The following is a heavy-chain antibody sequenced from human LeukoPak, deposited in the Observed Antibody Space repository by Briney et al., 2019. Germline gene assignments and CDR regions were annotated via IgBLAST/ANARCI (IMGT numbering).Heavy chain of an antibody. Sequence: SSQTLSLTCTVSGGSISSGDYYWSWIRQPPGKGLEWIGYIYYSGSTNYNPSLKSRVTISVDTSKNQFSLKLTSVTAADTAVYYCARALVPAAMSRGAFDIWGQGTMVTVSS. D-gene: IGHD2-2*01. J-gene: IGHJ3*02. CDR2: IYYSGST. CDR3: ARALVPAAMSRGAFDI. CDR1: GGSISSGDYY. V-gene: IGHV4-61*08.